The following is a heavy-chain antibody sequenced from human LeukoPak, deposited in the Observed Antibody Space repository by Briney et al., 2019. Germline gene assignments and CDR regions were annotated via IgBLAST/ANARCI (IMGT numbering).Heavy chain of an antibody. Sequence: SETLSHSCTVSGGSISSSSYYWGWIRQPPGKGLEWIGSISYSGSTYYNPSLKSRVTISVDTSKNQFSLKLSSVTAADTAVYYCARGVVPAAYYYYYYMDVWGKGTTVTVSS. V-gene: IGHV4-39*07. J-gene: IGHJ6*03. D-gene: IGHD2-2*01. CDR1: GGSISSSSYY. CDR2: ISYSGST. CDR3: ARGVVPAAYYYYYYMDV.